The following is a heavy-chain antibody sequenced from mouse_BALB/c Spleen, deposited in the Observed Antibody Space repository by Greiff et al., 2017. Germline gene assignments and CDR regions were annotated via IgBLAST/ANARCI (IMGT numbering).Heavy chain of an antibody. V-gene: IGHV1S135*01. D-gene: IGHD2-3*01. Sequence: EVKLVESGPELEKPGASVKISCKASGYSFTGYNMNWVKQSHGKSLEWIGNIDPFYGGTSYNQKFKGKATLTVDKSSSTAYMQLKSLTSEDSAVYYCARRGLYDGYHYYAMDYWGQGTSVTVSS. CDR2: IDPFYGGT. CDR3: ARRGLYDGYHYYAMDY. J-gene: IGHJ4*01. CDR1: GYSFTGYN.